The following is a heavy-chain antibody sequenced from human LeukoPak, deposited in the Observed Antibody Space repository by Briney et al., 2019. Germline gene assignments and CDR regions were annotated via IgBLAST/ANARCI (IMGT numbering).Heavy chain of an antibody. CDR2: MYISGTT. Sequence: PSGTLSLTCTVSGDSINSLDLWSWVRQPPGKGLEWIGEMYISGTTHSNPSVKSRVTISIDKSKNQFFLNLSSVTAADTAVYYCAGLVGRYSSGLYYYYFDYWGQGTLVTVSS. CDR1: GDSINSLDL. CDR3: AGLVGRYSSGLYYYYFDY. V-gene: IGHV4-4*02. J-gene: IGHJ4*02. D-gene: IGHD3-22*01.